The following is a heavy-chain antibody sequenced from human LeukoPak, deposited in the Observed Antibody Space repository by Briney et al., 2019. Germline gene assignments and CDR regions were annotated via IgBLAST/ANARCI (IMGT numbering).Heavy chain of an antibody. CDR1: GYTFSSYG. CDR3: ARVGTVTTVGYFDY. D-gene: IGHD4-17*01. CDR2: TSAYNGNT. J-gene: IGHJ4*02. Sequence: ASVKVSCKVSGYTFSSYGISWVRQAPGQGQGLEWMGWTSAYNGNTKYAQKLQGRVTMTTDTSTSTAYMELRSLRSDDTAVYYCARVGTVTTVGYFDYWGQGTLVTVSS. V-gene: IGHV1-18*01.